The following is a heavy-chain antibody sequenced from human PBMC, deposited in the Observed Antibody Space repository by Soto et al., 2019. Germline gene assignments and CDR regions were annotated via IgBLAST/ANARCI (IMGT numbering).Heavy chain of an antibody. CDR2: IYYSGST. D-gene: IGHD2-2*01. V-gene: IGHV4-59*01. J-gene: IGHJ6*03. Sequence: SETLSLTCTVSGGSISSYYWSWIRQPPGKGLEWIGYIYYSGSTNYNPSLKSRVTISVDTSKNQFSLKLSSVTAADTAVYYCARGVRVKGIVVVPAAMEFYMDVWGKGTTDTVSS. CDR3: ARGVRVKGIVVVPAAMEFYMDV. CDR1: GGSISSYY.